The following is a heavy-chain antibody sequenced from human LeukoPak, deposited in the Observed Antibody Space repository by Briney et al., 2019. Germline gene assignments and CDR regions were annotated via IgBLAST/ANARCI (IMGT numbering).Heavy chain of an antibody. CDR3: AREFYGTGDPFDD. V-gene: IGHV1-18*01. CDR1: GYTLTSYG. Sequence: ASVKVSCTASGYTLTSYGISWVRQAPGHGLEWMGWISAYNGNTNYTQKPEGTVTLTPDTATSTAYMELRSLRSDHSAVYYCAREFYGTGDPFDDWGQGTLVTVSS. D-gene: IGHD2/OR15-2a*01. CDR2: ISAYNGNT. J-gene: IGHJ4*02.